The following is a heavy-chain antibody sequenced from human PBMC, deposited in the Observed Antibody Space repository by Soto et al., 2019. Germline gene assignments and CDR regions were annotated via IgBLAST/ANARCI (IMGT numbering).Heavy chain of an antibody. CDR1: GGSISSGDYY. Sequence: SETLSLTCTVSGGSISSGDYYWSWIRQPPGTGLEWIGYIYYSGSTYYNPSLKSRVTISVDTSKNQFSLKLSSVTAADTAVYYCAREGRYYDILTGFYYYYGMDVWGQGTTVT. V-gene: IGHV4-30-4*01. CDR2: IYYSGST. J-gene: IGHJ6*02. D-gene: IGHD3-9*01. CDR3: AREGRYYDILTGFYYYYGMDV.